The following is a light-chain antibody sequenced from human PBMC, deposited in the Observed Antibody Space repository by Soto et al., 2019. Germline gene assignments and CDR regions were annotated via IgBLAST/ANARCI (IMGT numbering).Light chain of an antibody. CDR2: GAS. CDR3: QKYGGSPRT. V-gene: IGKV3-20*01. J-gene: IGKJ1*01. Sequence: EIVLTQSPGTLSLSPGEGATLSCRASQSISSNFLAWYQQKRGQAPRLLIHGASNRATGIPDRFSGSGSGTAFTLTITRLEPEDFAVYYCQKYGGSPRTFGQGTKVDIK. CDR1: QSISSNF.